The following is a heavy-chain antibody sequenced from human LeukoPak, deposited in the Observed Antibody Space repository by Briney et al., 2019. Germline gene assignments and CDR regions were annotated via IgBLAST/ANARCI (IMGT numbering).Heavy chain of an antibody. V-gene: IGHV1-46*01. Sequence: ASVKVSCKASGYTFTSYYMHWVRQAPGQGLEWMGIINPSGGSTSYAQKFQGRVTMTRDTSTSTVYMELSSLRSEDTAVYYCARDRPMRVSHAPGDYYYGMDVWGQGTTVTVSS. CDR1: GYTFTSYY. CDR3: ARDRPMRVSHAPGDYYYGMDV. J-gene: IGHJ6*02. D-gene: IGHD6-13*01. CDR2: INPSGGST.